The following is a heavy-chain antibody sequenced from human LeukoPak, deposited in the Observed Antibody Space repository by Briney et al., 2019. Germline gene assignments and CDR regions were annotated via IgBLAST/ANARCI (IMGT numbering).Heavy chain of an antibody. CDR3: ARVRFGESDY. Sequence: SETLSLTCAVYGGSFSGYYWSLIRQPPGKGLEWIGEINHSGSTNYNPSLKSRVTISVDTSKNQFSLKLSSVTAADTAVYYCARVRFGESDYWGQGTLVTVSS. CDR2: INHSGST. J-gene: IGHJ4*02. CDR1: GGSFSGYY. D-gene: IGHD3-10*01. V-gene: IGHV4-34*01.